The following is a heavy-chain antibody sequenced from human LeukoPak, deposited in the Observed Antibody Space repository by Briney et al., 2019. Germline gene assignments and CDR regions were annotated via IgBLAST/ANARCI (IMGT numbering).Heavy chain of an antibody. Sequence: ASVKVSCKASGYTFTSYYMHWVRQAPGQGLEWMGIINPSGGSTSYAQKFQGRVTMTRDTSTSTVYMELSSLRSEDTAVYYCAREGPLEWLRNVWFDPWGQGTLVTVSS. J-gene: IGHJ5*02. CDR3: AREGPLEWLRNVWFDP. D-gene: IGHD5-12*01. V-gene: IGHV1-46*01. CDR2: INPSGGST. CDR1: GYTFTSYY.